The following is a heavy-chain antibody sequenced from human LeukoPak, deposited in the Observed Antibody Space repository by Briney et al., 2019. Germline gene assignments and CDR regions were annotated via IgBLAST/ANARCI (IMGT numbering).Heavy chain of an antibody. J-gene: IGHJ4*02. CDR3: ARADCSGGSCYSYFDY. V-gene: IGHV3-21*01. CDR1: GFTFSSYS. CDR2: ISSSSSYI. Sequence: GGSLRLSCAASGFTFSSYSMNWVRQAPGKGLEWVSSISSSSSYIYYADSVKGRFTISRDNAKNSLYLQMNSLRAEDTAVYYCARADCSGGSCYSYFDYWGRGTLVTVSS. D-gene: IGHD2-15*01.